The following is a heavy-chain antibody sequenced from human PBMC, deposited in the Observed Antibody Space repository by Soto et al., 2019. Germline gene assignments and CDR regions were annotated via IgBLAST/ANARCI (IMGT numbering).Heavy chain of an antibody. J-gene: IGHJ6*02. Sequence: EVQLVESGGGLVQPGGSLRLSCAASGFTFSTYSMSWVRQVPGKGLEWVANIHQDGSEKFYVDSVRGRFTISRDNAKNALYLQMNSLGAGDTAVYYCASDWGYGGMDVWGQGTTVTVSS. D-gene: IGHD5-12*01. CDR2: IHQDGSEK. V-gene: IGHV3-7*01. CDR1: GFTFSTYS. CDR3: ASDWGYGGMDV.